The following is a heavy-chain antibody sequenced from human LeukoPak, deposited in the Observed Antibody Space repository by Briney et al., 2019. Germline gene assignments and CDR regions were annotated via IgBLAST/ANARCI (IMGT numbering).Heavy chain of an antibody. CDR2: ISFSSSYI. CDR1: GFSFSSYS. J-gene: IGHJ4*02. CDR3: ARDQGHDILTDEIDY. V-gene: IGHV3-21*01. Sequence: PGGSLRLSCAASGFSFSSYSMNWVRQAPGKGLEWVSSISFSSSYIYYADSVKGRFTISRDNAKNSLYLQMNSLRVEDTAVYYCARDQGHDILTDEIDYWGQGTLVTVSS. D-gene: IGHD3-9*01.